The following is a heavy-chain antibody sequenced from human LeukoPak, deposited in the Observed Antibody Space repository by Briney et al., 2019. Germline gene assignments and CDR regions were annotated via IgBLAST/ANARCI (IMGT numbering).Heavy chain of an antibody. J-gene: IGHJ4*02. CDR1: GFTFSSYA. Sequence: AGGSLRLSCAASGFTFSSYAMSWVRQAPGKGLEWVSAISGSGGSTYYADSVKGRFTISRDNSKNTLYLQMNSLRAEDTAVYYCAKDFAVPAAIFYFDYWGQGTLVTVSS. CDR3: AKDFAVPAAIFYFDY. CDR2: ISGSGGST. D-gene: IGHD2-2*01. V-gene: IGHV3-23*01.